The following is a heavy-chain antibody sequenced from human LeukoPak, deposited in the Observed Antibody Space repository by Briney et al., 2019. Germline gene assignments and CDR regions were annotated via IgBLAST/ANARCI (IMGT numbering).Heavy chain of an antibody. CDR3: ARAQAVVPAAQPRGSSPRIAFDI. D-gene: IGHD2-2*01. CDR2: IYYSGST. J-gene: IGHJ3*02. Sequence: KPSETVSLTCTVSGGSISSSSYYWGWIRQPPGKGLEWIGSIYYSGSTYYNPSLKSRVTISVDTSKNQFSLKLSSVTAADTAVYYCARAQAVVPAAQPRGSSPRIAFDIWGQGTMVTVSS. CDR1: GGSISSSSYY. V-gene: IGHV4-39*07.